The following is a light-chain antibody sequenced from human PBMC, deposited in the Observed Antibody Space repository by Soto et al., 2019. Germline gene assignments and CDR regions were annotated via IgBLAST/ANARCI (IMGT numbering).Light chain of an antibody. CDR1: SSDVGDYNY. J-gene: IGLJ2*01. V-gene: IGLV2-14*01. CDR2: DVS. CDR3: SSYTSSSTPVV. Sequence: QSVLTRPASVSGSPGQSITISCTGTSSDVGDYNYVSWYQQHPGKAPKLMIYDVSNRPSGVSNRFSGSKSGNTASLTISGLQAEDEADYYCSSYTSSSTPVVFGGGTKLTVL.